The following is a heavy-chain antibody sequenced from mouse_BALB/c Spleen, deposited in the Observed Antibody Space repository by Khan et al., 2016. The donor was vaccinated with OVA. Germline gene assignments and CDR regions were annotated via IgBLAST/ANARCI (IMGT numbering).Heavy chain of an antibody. J-gene: IGHJ3*01. CDR3: TRQGYVAWFAY. CDR2: IDPLSGGT. V-gene: IGHV1-20*02. CDR1: GYSFTSYY. Sequence: VQLKQSGPELVKPGASVKISCKASGYSFTSYYIHWVMQSHGKSLEWIGYIDPLSGGTSYNQKFKGKATLTVDKSSSTAYIHLSNLASEDSAVYYCTRQGYVAWFAYWGQGTMVTVSA.